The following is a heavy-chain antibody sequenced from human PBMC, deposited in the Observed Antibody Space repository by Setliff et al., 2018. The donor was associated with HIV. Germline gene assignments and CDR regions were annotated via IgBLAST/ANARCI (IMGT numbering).Heavy chain of an antibody. J-gene: IGHJ4*02. Sequence: SETLSLTCAVSGYSISSGYYWGWIRQPPGKGLEWIGSIYHSGSTYYNPSLKSRVTISLDTSKNQFSLKLSSVTAADTAVYYCAKLTPFDYWGQGTLVTGSS. CDR1: GYSISSGYY. V-gene: IGHV4-38-2*01. D-gene: IGHD7-27*01. CDR2: IYHSGST. CDR3: AKLTPFDY.